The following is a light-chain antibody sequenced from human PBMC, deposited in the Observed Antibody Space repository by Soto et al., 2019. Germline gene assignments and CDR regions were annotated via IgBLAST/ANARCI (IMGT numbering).Light chain of an antibody. Sequence: EIVLTQSPATLSSSPGERATLSCRASQSIDTYLAWYQQKPGQAPRLLIYDASDRATGTPARFSGSRSGTAFTLTTSGLAPEDFALDYCEERYNWPLTFGGGAKV. CDR1: QSIDTY. CDR2: DAS. J-gene: IGKJ4*01. V-gene: IGKV3-11*01. CDR3: EERYNWPLT.